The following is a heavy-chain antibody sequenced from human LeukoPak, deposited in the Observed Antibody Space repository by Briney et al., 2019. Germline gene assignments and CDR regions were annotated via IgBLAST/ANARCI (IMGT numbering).Heavy chain of an antibody. CDR2: INPSGGST. D-gene: IGHD6-13*01. J-gene: IGHJ4*02. V-gene: IGHV1-46*01. Sequence: ASVKVSCKASGYTFTSYYMHWVRQAPGQGLEWMGIINPSGGSTSYAQKFQGRVTMTRDTSTSTVYMELSSLRSEDTAVYYCARDGLIAAAGTWEFDYWGQGTLVTVSS. CDR1: GYTFTSYY. CDR3: ARDGLIAAAGTWEFDY.